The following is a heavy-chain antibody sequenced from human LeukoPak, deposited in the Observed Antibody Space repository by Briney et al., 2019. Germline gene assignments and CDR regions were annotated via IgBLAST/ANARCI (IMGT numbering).Heavy chain of an antibody. CDR2: IWYDGSNK. CDR3: ARFDTGLDY. V-gene: IGHV3-33*01. CDR1: GFTFSSYG. D-gene: IGHD2-8*02. Sequence: PGRSLRLSCAASGFTFSSYGMHWVRQAPGKGLEWVAVIWYDGSNKYYADSVKGRFTISRDNSKNTLYLQMNRLRAEDTAVYYCARFDTGLDYWGQGTLVTVSS. J-gene: IGHJ4*02.